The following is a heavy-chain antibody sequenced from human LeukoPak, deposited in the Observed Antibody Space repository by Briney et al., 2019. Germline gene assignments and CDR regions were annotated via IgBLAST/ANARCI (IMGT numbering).Heavy chain of an antibody. J-gene: IGHJ5*02. CDR2: IRYDGSNK. Sequence: GGSLRLSCAASGFTFSSYGMHWVRQAPGKGLEWVAFIRYDGSNKYYADSVKGRFTISRDNSKNTLYLQMNSLRAEDTAVYYCARVGPLWFGELWVHDPWGQGTLVTVSS. D-gene: IGHD3-10*01. CDR1: GFTFSSYG. CDR3: ARVGPLWFGELWVHDP. V-gene: IGHV3-30*02.